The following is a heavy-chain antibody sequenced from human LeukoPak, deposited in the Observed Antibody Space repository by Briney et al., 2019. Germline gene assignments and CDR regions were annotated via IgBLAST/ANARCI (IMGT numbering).Heavy chain of an antibody. D-gene: IGHD2-8*02. CDR2: INHSGST. CDR3: ARTGGSGAFDI. J-gene: IGHJ3*02. V-gene: IGHV4-34*01. CDR1: GVSFSGYY. Sequence: SETLSLTCAVYGVSFSGYYWSWIRQPPGKGLEWIGEINHSGSTNYNPSLKSRVTISVDTSKNQFSLKLRSVTAADTAVYYCARTGGSGAFDIWGQGTMVTVSS.